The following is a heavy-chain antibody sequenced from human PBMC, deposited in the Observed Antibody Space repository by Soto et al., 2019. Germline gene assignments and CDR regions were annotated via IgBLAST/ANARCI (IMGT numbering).Heavy chain of an antibody. V-gene: IGHV1-18*04. D-gene: IGHD4-4*01. CDR2: INADYGNT. Sequence: QLQLVQSGTELKKPGASVKVSCKASGYTFTNYGITWVRQAPGQGLEWMGWINADYGNTNYEQKFQGRVTMTTDTYTNPAYMELRSLRSDDTAVYYCARKSLSNFTWFDPWGQGTLVTVSS. CDR1: GYTFTNYG. CDR3: ARKSLSNFTWFDP. J-gene: IGHJ5*02.